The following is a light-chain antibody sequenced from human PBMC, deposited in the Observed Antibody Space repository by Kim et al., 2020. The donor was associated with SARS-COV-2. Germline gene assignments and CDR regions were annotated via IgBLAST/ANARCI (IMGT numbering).Light chain of an antibody. V-gene: IGLV4-69*01. CDR2: LNSDGSH. CDR1: SGHSNYA. Sequence: QLVLTQSPSASASLGASVKLTCTLNSGHSNYAIAWHQQQPEKGPRYLMKLNSDGSHSKGDGIPDRFSGSSSGAERYLTISSLQSEDEADYYCQTWGTGSHVVFGGGTQLTVL. J-gene: IGLJ2*01. CDR3: QTWGTGSHVV.